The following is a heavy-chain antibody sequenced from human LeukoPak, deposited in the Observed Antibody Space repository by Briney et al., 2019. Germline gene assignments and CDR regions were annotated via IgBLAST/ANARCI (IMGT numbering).Heavy chain of an antibody. J-gene: IGHJ5*02. CDR2: IYTSGST. D-gene: IGHD3-22*01. Sequence: PSETLSLTCTVSGGSISSSSYSWSWIRQPAGTGLEWIGRIYTSGSTNYNPSLKSRVTISVDTSKNQFSLKLSSVTAADTAVYYCAREKIGYYDGSGRGWFDPWGQGTLVTVSS. V-gene: IGHV4-61*02. CDR3: AREKIGYYDGSGRGWFDP. CDR1: GGSISSSSYS.